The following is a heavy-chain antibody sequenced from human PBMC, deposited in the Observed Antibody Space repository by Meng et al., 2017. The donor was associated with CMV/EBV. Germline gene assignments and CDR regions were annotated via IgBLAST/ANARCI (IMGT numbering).Heavy chain of an antibody. D-gene: IGHD3-9*01. V-gene: IGHV1-69*12. CDR2: IIPIFGTA. J-gene: IGHJ4*02. Sequence: QDRVVQSGAEVKRPGSSVEVSFKASGGTFRSYAISWVRQAPGQGLEWMGGIIPIFGTANYAQKFQGRVTITADESTSTAYMELSSLRSEDTAVYYCASADDIGMDYWGQGTLVTVSS. CDR3: ASADDIGMDY. CDR1: GGTFRSYA.